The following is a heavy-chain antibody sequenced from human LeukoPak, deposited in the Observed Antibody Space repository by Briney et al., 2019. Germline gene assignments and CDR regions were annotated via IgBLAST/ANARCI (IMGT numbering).Heavy chain of an antibody. V-gene: IGHV3-23*01. Sequence: GGSLRLSCAASGLKFSSYAMGWVRQAPGKGLEWVSAISAGGGSTHYADSVKGRFTISRDNSKNTLYLQMNSLRAEDTAVYYCAKVGSDYYDSSGYSPMSAAFDIWGQGTMVTVSS. D-gene: IGHD3-22*01. CDR1: GLKFSSYA. CDR2: ISAGGGST. J-gene: IGHJ3*02. CDR3: AKVGSDYYDSSGYSPMSAAFDI.